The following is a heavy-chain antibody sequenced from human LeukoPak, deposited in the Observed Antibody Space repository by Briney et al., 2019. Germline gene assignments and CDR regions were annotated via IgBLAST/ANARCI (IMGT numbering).Heavy chain of an antibody. Sequence: GSLRLSCAASGFTFSSYAMHWVRQAPGKGLEWVAVISYDGSNKYYADSVKGRFTISRDNSKNTLYLQMNSLRAEDTAVYYCARDARGEAVAALDYWGQGTLVTVSS. D-gene: IGHD6-19*01. V-gene: IGHV3-30*04. CDR2: ISYDGSNK. CDR1: GFTFSSYA. CDR3: ARDARGEAVAALDY. J-gene: IGHJ4*02.